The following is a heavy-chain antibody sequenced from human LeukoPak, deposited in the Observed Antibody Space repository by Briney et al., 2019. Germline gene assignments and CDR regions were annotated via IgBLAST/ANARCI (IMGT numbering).Heavy chain of an antibody. CDR1: GFTFSSYA. Sequence: GGSLRLSCAASGFTFSSYAMHWVRQAPGKGLEWVAAISYDGNYKYYADSVKGRFTTSRDNSRNTLYLQMNSLRAEDTAVYYCAKGGNYYYYYGMDVWGQGTTVTVSS. CDR3: AKGGNYYYYYGMDV. J-gene: IGHJ6*02. D-gene: IGHD1-26*01. V-gene: IGHV3-30*18. CDR2: ISYDGNYK.